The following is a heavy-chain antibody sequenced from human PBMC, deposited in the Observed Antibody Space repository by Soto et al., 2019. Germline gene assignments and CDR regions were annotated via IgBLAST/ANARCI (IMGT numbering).Heavy chain of an antibody. CDR3: AKPRSSLEWPPFDP. J-gene: IGHJ5*02. CDR2: ITTDKGKT. CDR1: GYTFTNYG. V-gene: IGHV1-18*01. D-gene: IGHD3-3*01. Sequence: GASVKVSCKTSGYTFTNYGISWVRQAPGQGLEWMGWITTDKGKTTYAQKFQGRVTMTTDTSTSTAYMELRSLRPEDTAVYYCAKPRSSLEWPPFDPWGHGTLVTVSS.